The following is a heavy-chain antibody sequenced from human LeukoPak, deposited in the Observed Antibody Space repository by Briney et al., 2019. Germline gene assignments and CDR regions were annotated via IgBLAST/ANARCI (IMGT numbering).Heavy chain of an antibody. V-gene: IGHV4-4*07. CDR2: IYTSGST. J-gene: IGHJ6*03. Sequence: SETLSLTCTVSGGSISSYYWSWIRQPAAKGLEWIGRIYTSGSTNYNPSLKSRVTMSVDTSKNQFSLKLSSVTAADTAVYYCARGPGYYYYYYMDVWGKGTTVTVSS. CDR1: GGSISSYY. CDR3: ARGPGYYYYYYMDV.